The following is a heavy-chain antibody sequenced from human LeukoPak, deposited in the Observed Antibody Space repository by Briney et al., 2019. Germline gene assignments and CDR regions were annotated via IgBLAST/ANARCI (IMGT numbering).Heavy chain of an antibody. CDR1: GYTFTSYD. D-gene: IGHD3-22*01. CDR2: VNPNSGNT. J-gene: IGHJ4*02. V-gene: IGHV1-8*01. Sequence: GASVKVSCKASGYTFTSYDINWVRQATGQGLEWMGWVNPNSGNTGYAQKFQGRVTITRNTSISTAYMELSSLRSEDTAVYYCARDSSGYDGGEPYYFDSWGQGILVTVSS. CDR3: ARDSSGYDGGEPYYFDS.